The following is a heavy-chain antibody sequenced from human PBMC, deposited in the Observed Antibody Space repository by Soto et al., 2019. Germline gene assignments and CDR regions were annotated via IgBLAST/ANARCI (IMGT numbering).Heavy chain of an antibody. CDR1: GFTFRNYW. CDR3: ARDNWNSY. J-gene: IGHJ4*02. V-gene: IGHV3-74*01. CDR2: VKSDGSST. Sequence: GGSLGLSCAASGFTFRNYWMHWVRRGPGKGLVWVARVKSDGSSTSYADSVKGRFTISRDNAKNTLYLQMNSLSVEDTAVYYCARDNWNSYWGQGTLVTVSS. D-gene: IGHD1-1*01.